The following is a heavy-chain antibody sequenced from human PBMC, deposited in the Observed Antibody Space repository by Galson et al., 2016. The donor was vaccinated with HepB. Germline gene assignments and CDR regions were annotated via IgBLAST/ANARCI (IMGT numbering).Heavy chain of an antibody. D-gene: IGHD6-19*01. Sequence: SVKVSFKASGFTFTDYYIHWVRQAPGQGLEWMGWINPISGGRTYAQKFQGRITLTSDTSTTTAYMDLSSLRSDDPAVYYCAKVPSRHGSAWDKYYFEYWGQGTLVTVSS. V-gene: IGHV1-2*02. CDR1: GFTFTDYY. CDR3: AKVPSRHGSAWDKYYFEY. J-gene: IGHJ4*02. CDR2: INPISGGR.